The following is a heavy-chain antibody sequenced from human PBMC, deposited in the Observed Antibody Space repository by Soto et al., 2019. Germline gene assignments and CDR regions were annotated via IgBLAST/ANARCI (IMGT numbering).Heavy chain of an antibody. CDR1: GFTFSSYA. CDR2: ILYDGSNK. J-gene: IGHJ6*02. CDR3: AREVEGMGV. V-gene: IGHV3-30-3*01. Sequence: ESGGGVVQPGRSLRLSCATSGFTFSSYAMHWVRQAPGKGLEWVAVILYDGSNKYYADSVKGRFTSSRDNSKNTLYLQMNSLSAEDTAVYYCAREVEGMGVWGHGTTVTVSS. D-gene: IGHD2-15*01.